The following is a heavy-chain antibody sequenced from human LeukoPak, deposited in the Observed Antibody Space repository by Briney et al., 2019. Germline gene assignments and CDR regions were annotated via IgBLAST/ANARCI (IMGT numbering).Heavy chain of an antibody. D-gene: IGHD4-23*01. Sequence: PGGSLRLSCAASGFTFSTYLMHWVRQAPGKGLVWVSRIHGDGISTTYADSVKGRFTISRDNAKNTLYLQMNSLRAEDTAVYYCAKVYGGKRLGYFDYWGQGTLVTVSS. V-gene: IGHV3-74*01. CDR3: AKVYGGKRLGYFDY. CDR1: GFTFSTYL. J-gene: IGHJ4*02. CDR2: IHGDGIST.